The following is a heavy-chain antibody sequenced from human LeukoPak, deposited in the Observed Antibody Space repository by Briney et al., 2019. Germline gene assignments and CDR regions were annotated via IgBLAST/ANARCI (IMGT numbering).Heavy chain of an antibody. D-gene: IGHD1-26*01. CDR3: ARGPQSPSVGATTFDY. CDR2: IYYSGST. Sequence: SETLSLTCTVSGGSISSSSYYWGWIRQPPGKGLEWIGSIYYSGSTYYNPSLKSRVTISVDTSKNQFSLKLSSVTAADTAVYYCARGPQSPSVGATTFDYWGQGTLVTVSS. CDR1: GGSISSSSYY. J-gene: IGHJ4*02. V-gene: IGHV4-39*07.